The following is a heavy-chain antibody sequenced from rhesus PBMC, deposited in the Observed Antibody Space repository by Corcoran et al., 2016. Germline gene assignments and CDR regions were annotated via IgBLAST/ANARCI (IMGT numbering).Heavy chain of an antibody. V-gene: IGHV3S16*01. Sequence: EVQLVESGGGLVQPGGSLRLSCAASGFTFSDYYMSWVRQAPGKGLEWVSSISSASSYIYYADSVKGRFTISRDNAKNSLSLQMNSLKTEDTAVYYCTRSLSGYSYGYFDYWGQGVLVTVSS. CDR3: TRSLSGYSYGYFDY. CDR1: GFTFSDYY. CDR2: ISSASSYI. J-gene: IGHJ4*01. D-gene: IGHD5-24*01.